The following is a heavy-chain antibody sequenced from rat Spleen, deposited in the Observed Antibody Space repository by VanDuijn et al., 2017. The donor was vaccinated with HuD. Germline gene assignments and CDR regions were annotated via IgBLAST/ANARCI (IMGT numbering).Heavy chain of an antibody. CDR2: ISSDGGRN. J-gene: IGHJ2*01. Sequence: EVQVLESGGGLVQPGNSLKLSCATSGFTFSDYGMAWVRQAPTKGLEWVATISSDGGRNFYRDSVKGRFTISRANAKSTLHLQMDSLRSEDTATYYCARHPDYSNYFDYWGQGVMVTVSS. CDR1: GFTFSDYG. D-gene: IGHD1-1*01. V-gene: IGHV5-29*01. CDR3: ARHPDYSNYFDY.